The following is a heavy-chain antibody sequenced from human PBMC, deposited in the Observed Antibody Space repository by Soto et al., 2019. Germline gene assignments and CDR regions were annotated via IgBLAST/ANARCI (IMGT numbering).Heavy chain of an antibody. J-gene: IGHJ4*02. CDR3: AREVEWESYFDY. Sequence: LRLSCAASGFTFSSYSMNWVRQAPGKGLEWVSSISSSSSYIYYADSVKGRFTISRDNAKNSLYLQMNSLRAEDTAVYYCAREVEWESYFDYWGQGTLVTVSS. CDR2: ISSSSSYI. CDR1: GFTFSSYS. D-gene: IGHD1-26*01. V-gene: IGHV3-21*01.